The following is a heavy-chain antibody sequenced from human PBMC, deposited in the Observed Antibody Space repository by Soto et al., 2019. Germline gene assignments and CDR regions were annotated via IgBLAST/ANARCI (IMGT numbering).Heavy chain of an antibody. Sequence: SETLSLTCTAPGGSITTGGSYWSWIRQHPGKGLEWIGNIYHSGRTCYNPSLRSRVIMSVDTSKHHFSLNLNSVTAGDTAMYFCAGVVGSDSEYYFDYWGQGTMVTVSS. D-gene: IGHD2-21*02. CDR3: AGVVGSDSEYYFDY. CDR2: IYHSGRT. CDR1: GGSITTGGSY. J-gene: IGHJ4*02. V-gene: IGHV4-31*03.